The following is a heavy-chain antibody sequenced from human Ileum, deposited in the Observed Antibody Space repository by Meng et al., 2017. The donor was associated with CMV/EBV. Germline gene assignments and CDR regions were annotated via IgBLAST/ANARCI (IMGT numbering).Heavy chain of an antibody. CDR2: IYSGGST. Sequence: GESLKISCAASGFTVSSNYMSWVRQAPGKGLEWVSVIYSGGSTYYADSVTGRFTISRDTPKDTLYLELNSLKTDDTAIYYCARDKGTGAFDFWGQGSLVTVSS. CDR3: ARDKGTGAFDF. CDR1: GFTVSSNY. V-gene: IGHV3-53*05. J-gene: IGHJ4*02. D-gene: IGHD3/OR15-3a*01.